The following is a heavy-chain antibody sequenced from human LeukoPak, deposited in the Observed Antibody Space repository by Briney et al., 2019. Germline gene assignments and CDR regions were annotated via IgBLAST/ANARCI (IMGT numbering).Heavy chain of an antibody. CDR2: ISGDGGST. CDR1: GFTFDDYA. CDR3: AEGNYGDYSGAEYFQH. V-gene: IGHV3-43*02. Sequence: GSLRLSCAASGFTFDDYAMHWVRQAPGKGLEWVSLISGDGGSTYYADSVKGRFTISRDNSKNTLYLQMNSLRAEDTAVYYCAEGNYGDYSGAEYFQHWGQGSLVTVSS. J-gene: IGHJ1*01. D-gene: IGHD4-17*01.